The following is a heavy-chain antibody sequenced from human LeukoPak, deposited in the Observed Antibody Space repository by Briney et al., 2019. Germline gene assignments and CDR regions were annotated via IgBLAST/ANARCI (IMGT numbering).Heavy chain of an antibody. J-gene: IGHJ6*02. V-gene: IGHV4-34*01. CDR1: GGSFSGYY. D-gene: IGHD1-26*01. CDR2: INHSGST. Sequence: KPSETQSLTCAVYGGSFSGYYWSWIRQPPGKGLEWSGEINHSGSTNYNPSLKSRVTISVDKSKNQFSLKLSSVTAADTAVYYCARDPLSGSSYYYYYGMDVWGQGTTVTVSS. CDR3: ARDPLSGSSYYYYYGMDV.